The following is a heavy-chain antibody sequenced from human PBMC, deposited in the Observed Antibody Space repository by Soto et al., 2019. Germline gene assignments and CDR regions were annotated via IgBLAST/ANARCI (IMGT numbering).Heavy chain of an antibody. V-gene: IGHV3-21*01. CDR2: ISSSGSFM. CDR3: ARDPPTGTTFDWVDS. Sequence: EVQLVESGGGLVKPGGSLRLSCAASGFSFSSDSMGWVRQAPGKGLEWVSSISSSGSFMNYADSVKGRFTISRDNAKNALSLKMISLKDEDTAVYYCARDPPTGTTFDWVDSWGQGTLVTVSS. J-gene: IGHJ5*01. CDR1: GFSFSSDS. D-gene: IGHD1-7*01.